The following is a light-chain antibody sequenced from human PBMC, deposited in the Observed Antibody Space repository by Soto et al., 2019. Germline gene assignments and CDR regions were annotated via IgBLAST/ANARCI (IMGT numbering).Light chain of an antibody. CDR1: QSISSW. CDR3: QQYNSYAWT. Sequence: DIQMTQSPSTLSASVGDRVTITCRASQSISSWLAWYQQKPGKAPKLLIYKASSLESGVPSRFSGSGSGTEFTLTISSLHPAASAHYSCQQYNSYAWTFGQGTNVDIK. V-gene: IGKV1-5*03. J-gene: IGKJ1*01. CDR2: KAS.